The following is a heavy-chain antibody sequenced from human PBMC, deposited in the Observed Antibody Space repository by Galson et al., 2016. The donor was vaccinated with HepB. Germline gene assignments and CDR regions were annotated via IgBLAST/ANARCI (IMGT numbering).Heavy chain of an antibody. CDR2: INVGNVDT. CDR3: ARGTYGDPFDY. CDR1: GYNFNNHA. J-gene: IGHJ4*02. V-gene: IGHV1-3*01. Sequence: SVKVSCKASGYNFNNHAMHWVRQAPGQRLEWVGWINVGNVDTKYSQKFQGRVTITRDTSASTAYMGLSSLRSEDTAVYYCARGTYGDPFDYWGQGTLVTVSS. D-gene: IGHD4-17*01.